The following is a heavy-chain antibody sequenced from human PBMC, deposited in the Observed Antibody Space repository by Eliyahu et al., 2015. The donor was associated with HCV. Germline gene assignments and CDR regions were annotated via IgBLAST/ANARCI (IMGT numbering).Heavy chain of an antibody. CDR3: AGMRYYYGLDV. Sequence: QVQLQESGPGLVKPSQTLSLTCTVSGGSISNDDYYWTWIRQHPGKGLEWIGHIYYSGDTYYNPSLKSRLSISEDTSNSQFSLKLKSVTAADSAVYYCAGMRYYYGLDVWGQGTTVTVSS. CDR2: IYYSGDT. V-gene: IGHV4-31*03. CDR1: GGSISNDDYY. J-gene: IGHJ6*02.